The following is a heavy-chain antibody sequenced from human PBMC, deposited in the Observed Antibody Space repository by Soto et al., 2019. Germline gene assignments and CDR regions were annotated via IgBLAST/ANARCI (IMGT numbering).Heavy chain of an antibody. CDR1: GGSISSGDYY. Sequence: SDTLSLTCTVSGGSISSGDYYWSWIRQPPGKGLEWIGYIYYSGSTYYNPSLKSRVTISVDTSKNQFSLKLSSVTAADTAVYYCARVLIFGGPNWFDPWGQGTLVTVPP. CDR2: IYYSGST. CDR3: ARVLIFGGPNWFDP. D-gene: IGHD3-3*01. J-gene: IGHJ5*02. V-gene: IGHV4-30-4*02.